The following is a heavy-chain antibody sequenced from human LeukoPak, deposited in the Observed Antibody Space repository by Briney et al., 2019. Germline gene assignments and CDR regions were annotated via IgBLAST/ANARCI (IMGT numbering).Heavy chain of an antibody. V-gene: IGHV4-4*07. J-gene: IGHJ4*02. CDR1: GGSISSYY. CDR3: ARATRWVPFDY. CDR2: IYTSGST. D-gene: IGHD4-23*01. Sequence: PPETLSLTCTVSGGSISSYYWSWIRQPAGKGLEWIGRIYTSGSTNYNPSLKSRVAISVDKSKNQFSLKLSSVTAADTAVYYCARATRWVPFDYGGQATLVTVSS.